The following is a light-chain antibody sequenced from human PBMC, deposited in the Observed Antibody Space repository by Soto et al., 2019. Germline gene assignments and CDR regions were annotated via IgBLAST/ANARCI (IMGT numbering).Light chain of an antibody. V-gene: IGKV3-15*01. CDR3: QQYDNWPPWT. CDR2: GAS. J-gene: IGKJ1*01. CDR1: QSVSSN. Sequence: EIVMTQSPATLSVSPGERATLSCRASQSVSSNLAWYQQKPGQAPRLLIYGASTRATGIPARFSGSGSGTKFNLTISSLQSGDFAVYYCQQYDNWPPWTFGQWTKVEIK.